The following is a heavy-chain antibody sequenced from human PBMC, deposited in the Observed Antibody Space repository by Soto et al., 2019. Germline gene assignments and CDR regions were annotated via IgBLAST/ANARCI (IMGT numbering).Heavy chain of an antibody. J-gene: IGHJ6*03. Sequence: ASVKVSCKASGYTFXSYTISWVRQAPGQGLEWMGRIIPILGIANYAQKFQGRVTITADKSTSTAYMELSSLRSEDTAVYYCARAHPDIVVVPAATYYYYYYMDVWGKGTTVTVSS. CDR2: IIPILGIA. CDR1: GYTFXSYT. CDR3: ARAHPDIVVVPAATYYYYYYMDV. V-gene: IGHV1-69*02. D-gene: IGHD2-2*01.